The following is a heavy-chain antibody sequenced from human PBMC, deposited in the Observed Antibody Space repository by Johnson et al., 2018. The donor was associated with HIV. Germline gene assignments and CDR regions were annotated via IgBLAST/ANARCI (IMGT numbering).Heavy chain of an antibody. CDR3: ARQGLTVDAFDI. CDR1: GFTFSAYE. Sequence: VQLVESGGGLLQIGGSLRLSCAASGFTFSAYEMHWVRQSTAKGLEWVSSIDTSGDTYYSDSVKGRFTISRENAKNSLYLQMNSLRGGDTALYYWARQGLTVDAFDIWGQGTMVTVAS. D-gene: IGHD3/OR15-3a*01. J-gene: IGHJ3*02. V-gene: IGHV3-13*04. CDR2: IDTSGDT.